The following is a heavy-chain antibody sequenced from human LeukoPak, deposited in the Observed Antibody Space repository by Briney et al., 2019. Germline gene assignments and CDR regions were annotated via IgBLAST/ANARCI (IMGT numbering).Heavy chain of an antibody. D-gene: IGHD5-12*01. CDR2: IYTSGST. V-gene: IGHV4-59*10. J-gene: IGHJ3*01. CDR1: GGSFSGYY. CDR3: ARGGYGDAFDV. Sequence: PSETLSLTCGVYGGSFSGYYWSWLRQPAGKGLEWIGRIYTSGSTNYNPSLKSRVTISVDTSKNQFSLKLSYVTAADTAVYYCARGGYGDAFDVWGQGTMVTVSS.